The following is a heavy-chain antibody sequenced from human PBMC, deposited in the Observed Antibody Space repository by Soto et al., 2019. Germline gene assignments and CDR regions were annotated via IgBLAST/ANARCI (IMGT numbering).Heavy chain of an antibody. V-gene: IGHV4-59*08. CDR1: GGSISSYY. CDR2: IYYSGST. J-gene: IGHJ4*02. D-gene: IGHD6-19*01. Sequence: SETLSLTCTVSGGSISSYYWSWIRQPPGKGLEWIGYIYYSGSTNYNPSLKSRVTISVDTSKNQFSLKLSSVTAAGTAVYYCARIAYSSGWYLAYWGQGTLVTVSS. CDR3: ARIAYSSGWYLAY.